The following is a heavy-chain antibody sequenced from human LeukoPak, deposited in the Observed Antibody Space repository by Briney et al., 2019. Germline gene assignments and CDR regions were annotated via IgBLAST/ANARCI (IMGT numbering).Heavy chain of an antibody. CDR2: IYYSGST. J-gene: IGHJ6*03. CDR1: GGSISSSSYY. CDR3: ARDPTRRTYYYMDV. V-gene: IGHV4-39*02. D-gene: IGHD1-7*01. Sequence: PSETLSLTCTVSGGSISSSSYYWGWIRQPPGKGLEWIGSIYYSGSTYYNPSLKSRVTISVDTSKNQFSLELSSVTAADTAVYYCARDPTRRTYYYMDVWGKGTTVTVSS.